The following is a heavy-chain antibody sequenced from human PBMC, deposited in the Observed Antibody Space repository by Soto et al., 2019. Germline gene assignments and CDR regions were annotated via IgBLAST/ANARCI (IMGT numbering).Heavy chain of an antibody. Sequence: QVQLVESGGGVVQPGRSLRLSCAASGFTFSSYAMHWVRQAPGKGLEWVAVISYDGSNKYYADSVKGRFTISRDNSKNTLYLQMNSLRAEDTAVYYCARDWGVAWGQGTLVTVSS. CDR2: ISYDGSNK. CDR3: ARDWGVA. V-gene: IGHV3-30-3*01. CDR1: GFTFSSYA. D-gene: IGHD3-16*01. J-gene: IGHJ5*02.